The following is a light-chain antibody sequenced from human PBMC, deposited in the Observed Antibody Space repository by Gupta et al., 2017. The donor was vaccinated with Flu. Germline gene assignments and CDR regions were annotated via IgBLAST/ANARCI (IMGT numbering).Light chain of an antibody. Sequence: DIVMTQSPATLSVSPGERATLSCRASQSISSNLAWYQQKPGQAPRLLIYRTSTRATGIPARFSVSGSGTEFTLIISSLQFEDFAVYYCQQFNTWPPYTFGQGTRLEIK. CDR3: QQFNTWPPYT. CDR2: RTS. V-gene: IGKV3-15*01. J-gene: IGKJ2*01. CDR1: QSISSN.